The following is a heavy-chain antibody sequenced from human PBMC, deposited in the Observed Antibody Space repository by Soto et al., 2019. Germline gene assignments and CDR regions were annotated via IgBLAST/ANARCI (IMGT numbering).Heavy chain of an antibody. V-gene: IGHV4-61*01. CDR3: ARGAIVLVPAAQYYFDY. D-gene: IGHD2-2*01. J-gene: IGHJ4*02. Sequence: QVQLQESGPGLVKPSETLSLTCTVSGGSVSSGSYYWSWIRHPPGKGLEGIGYIYNSGSTNYNPPLKSRVTISVDTSKNQFSLKLSSVTAADTAVYYCARGAIVLVPAAQYYFDYWGQGTLVTVSS. CDR2: IYNSGST. CDR1: GGSVSSGSYY.